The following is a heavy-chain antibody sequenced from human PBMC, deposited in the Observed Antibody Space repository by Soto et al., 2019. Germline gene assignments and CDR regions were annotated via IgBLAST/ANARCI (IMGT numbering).Heavy chain of an antibody. CDR1: GGSISSYY. D-gene: IGHD2-21*02. CDR3: ASTHSVVVTDAFDI. J-gene: IGHJ3*02. V-gene: IGHV4-59*01. CDR2: IYYSGTT. Sequence: QVQLQESGPGLVKPSETLSLTCTVSGGSISSYYWSWIRQPPGKGLEWIGYIYYSGTTNYNPSLKSRVTISVDTSKNQFSLKLSSVTAADTAVYYCASTHSVVVTDAFDIWGQGTMVTVSS.